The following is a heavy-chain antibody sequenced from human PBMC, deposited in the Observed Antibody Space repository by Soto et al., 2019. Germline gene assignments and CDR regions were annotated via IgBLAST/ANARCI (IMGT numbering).Heavy chain of an antibody. Sequence: HPGGSLRLSCAASGFTFSTYWMHWIRQVPGKGLEWVSRINSDASHTYYADSVKGRFTISRANPKNTLHLEMKSLRAEDTAVYYCVRDGPCINPSCYGNWFDPRGQGTLVTVSP. J-gene: IGHJ5*02. CDR3: VRDGPCINPSCYGNWFDP. CDR1: GFTFSTYW. CDR2: INSDASHT. V-gene: IGHV3-74*01. D-gene: IGHD2-2*01.